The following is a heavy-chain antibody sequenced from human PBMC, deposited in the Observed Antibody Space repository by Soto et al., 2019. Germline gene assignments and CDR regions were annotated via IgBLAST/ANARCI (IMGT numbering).Heavy chain of an antibody. Sequence: SETLRLRFPGSGGFLSPYHLLAWVRQPPRKGLEWIGESHQSGNTNYNSSLESRVTISVDKSKNQFSLNLSSVTVADTAVYYCARGYGRNFDYWGQGTLVTVS. V-gene: IGHV4-4*02. CDR1: GGFLSPYHL. CDR2: SHQSGNT. D-gene: IGHD5-18*01. J-gene: IGHJ4*02. CDR3: ARGYGRNFDY.